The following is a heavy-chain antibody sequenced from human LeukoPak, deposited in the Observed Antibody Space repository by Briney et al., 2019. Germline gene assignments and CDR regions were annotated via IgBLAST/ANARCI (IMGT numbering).Heavy chain of an antibody. Sequence: ASVKVSCKASGYTITSYGISWVRQAPGQGLEWMGWISAYNGKTNYAQKLQGRVTMTTDTSTSTAYMELRSLRSDDTAVYYCARGLLTFGGVIGGPQALEYFQHWGQGTLVTVSS. D-gene: IGHD3-16*02. CDR1: GYTITSYG. CDR3: ARGLLTFGGVIGGPQALEYFQH. CDR2: ISAYNGKT. J-gene: IGHJ1*01. V-gene: IGHV1-18*01.